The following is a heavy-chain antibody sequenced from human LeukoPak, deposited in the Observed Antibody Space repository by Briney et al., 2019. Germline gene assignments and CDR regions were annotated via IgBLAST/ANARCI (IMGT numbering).Heavy chain of an antibody. CDR3: ARRGDGSSWYDWFDP. V-gene: IGHV4-59*08. CDR1: GGSISSHY. J-gene: IGHJ5*02. CDR2: IYYSGTT. D-gene: IGHD6-13*01. Sequence: PSETLSLTCTVSGGSISSHYWNWVRQPPGKGLEWIGFIYYSGTTHYNPSLKSRVTMSVDTSKNQFSLKLTSVTAADTAVYYCARRGDGSSWYDWFDPWGQGTLVTVSS.